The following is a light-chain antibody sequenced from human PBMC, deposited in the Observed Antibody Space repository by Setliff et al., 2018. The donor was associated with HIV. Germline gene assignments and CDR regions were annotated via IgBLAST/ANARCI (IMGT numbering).Light chain of an antibody. J-gene: IGKJ3*01. CDR2: WAS. CDR1: QSVLSNFTNRNY. CDR3: QQYYTAPRF. V-gene: IGKV4-1*01. Sequence: DIVVTQTTESLSVSLGERATINCKTSQSVLSNFTNRNYLGWYQQKPGQPPKSLIYWASSRESGVPDRFIGSGSGTDFTLTISSLHAEYLEVYCCQQYYTAPRFVGPGTEVDS.